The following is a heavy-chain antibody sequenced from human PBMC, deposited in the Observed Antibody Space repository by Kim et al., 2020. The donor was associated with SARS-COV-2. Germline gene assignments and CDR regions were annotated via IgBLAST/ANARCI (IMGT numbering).Heavy chain of an antibody. Sequence: KYYAESVKGRFTISRENFENTVSLQMNGLRAEDSAVYYCARDMSRVRYFDYWGQGTLVTVSS. J-gene: IGHJ4*02. CDR3: ARDMSRVRYFDY. D-gene: IGHD3-10*01. CDR2: K. V-gene: IGHV3-30*01.